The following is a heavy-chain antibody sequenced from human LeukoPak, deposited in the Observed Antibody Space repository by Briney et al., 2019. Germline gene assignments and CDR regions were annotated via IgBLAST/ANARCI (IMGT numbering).Heavy chain of an antibody. CDR1: GFTFSGYG. J-gene: IGHJ4*02. CDR2: ISGSGGST. V-gene: IGHV3-23*01. D-gene: IGHD3-3*01. CDR3: AKGTIFGVIFGYFDY. Sequence: GGSLRLSCAASGFTFSGYGMSWVRQAPGKGLEWVSSISGSGGSTYYADSVKGRFTISRDNSKNTVYLQMNTLRADDTAVYYCAKGTIFGVIFGYFDYWGQGTLVPVSS.